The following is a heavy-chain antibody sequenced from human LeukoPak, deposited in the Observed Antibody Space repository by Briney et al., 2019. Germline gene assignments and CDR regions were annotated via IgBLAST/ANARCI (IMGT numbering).Heavy chain of an antibody. V-gene: IGHV3-48*02. CDR2: ISSSSSTI. D-gene: IGHD1-26*01. J-gene: IGHJ6*02. Sequence: PGGSLRLSCAASGFTFSSYSMNWVRQAPGKGLEWVSYISSSSSTIYYADSVKGRFTISRDNAKNSLYLQMNSLRDEDTAVYYCVRDLSSRIVGLIARMDVWGQGTTVTVSS. CDR3: VRDLSSRIVGLIARMDV. CDR1: GFTFSSYS.